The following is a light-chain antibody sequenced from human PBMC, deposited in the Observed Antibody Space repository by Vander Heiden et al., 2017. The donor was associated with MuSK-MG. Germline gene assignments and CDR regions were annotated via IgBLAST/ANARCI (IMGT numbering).Light chain of an antibody. CDR1: QGIGSY. V-gene: IGKV1-9*01. J-gene: IGKJ2*01. Sequence: IQLTQSPSSLSASVGDRVTITCRASQGIGSYLAWYQQEPGKAPKLLIYAASTLQSGVPSRFSGSGSGTDFTLTISSLQPEDFATYYCQQLNNYPNTFGQGTKMDIK. CDR3: QQLNNYPNT. CDR2: AAS.